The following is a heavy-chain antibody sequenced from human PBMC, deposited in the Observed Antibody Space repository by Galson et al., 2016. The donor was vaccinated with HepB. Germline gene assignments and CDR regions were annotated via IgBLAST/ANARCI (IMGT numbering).Heavy chain of an antibody. CDR2: VYSSGSS. D-gene: IGHD5-12*01. CDR1: GGPIRSGTHF. J-gene: IGHJ4*02. V-gene: IGHV4-31*03. CDR3: AREMSRRRWLRHFDL. Sequence: TLSLPCTVSGGPIRSGTHFWSWLRQHPGKGLEWIGYVYSSGSSYYNPSTKSRVTMSVDTSKNQFSLNVTSVTAADSAVYYCAREMSRRRWLRHFDLWGQGTRVIVSS.